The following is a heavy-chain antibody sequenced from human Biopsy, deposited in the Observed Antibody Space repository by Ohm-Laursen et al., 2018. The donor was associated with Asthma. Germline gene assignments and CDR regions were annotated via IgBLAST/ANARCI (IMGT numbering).Heavy chain of an antibody. CDR3: ARDTRPNWFDP. CDR2: IKQDGSEK. V-gene: IGHV3-7*05. J-gene: IGHJ5*02. Sequence: GSLRLSCTASGFTFSSYWMSWVRQAPGKGPEWVANIKQDGSEKYYVDSVKGRFTISRDNAKNSLYLQMNSLRAEDTAVYYCARDTRPNWFDPWGQGTLVTVSS. D-gene: IGHD3-3*01. CDR1: GFTFSSYW.